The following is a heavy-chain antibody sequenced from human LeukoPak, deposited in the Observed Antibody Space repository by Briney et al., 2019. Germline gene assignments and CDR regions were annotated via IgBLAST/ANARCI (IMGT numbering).Heavy chain of an antibody. D-gene: IGHD6-19*01. CDR3: ARERSGWSYTFDY. J-gene: IGHJ4*02. V-gene: IGHV3-53*01. CDR1: GFTVSSNY. CDR2: IYCDGST. Sequence: GWSLRLSCAASGFTVSSNYMSWVRQAPGKGLEWVSIIYCDGSTYYADSVKGRFTISRDNSKNTLYLQMNSLRAEDTAVYYCARERSGWSYTFDYWGQGTLVTVSS.